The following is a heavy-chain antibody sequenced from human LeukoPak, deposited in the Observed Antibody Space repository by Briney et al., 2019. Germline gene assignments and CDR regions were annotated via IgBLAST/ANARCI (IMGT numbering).Heavy chain of an antibody. J-gene: IGHJ4*02. CDR1: GFTVSSNY. CDR2: IYSGGNA. CDR3: ARGRSPYSSSWFYFDH. D-gene: IGHD6-13*01. V-gene: IGHV3-53*01. Sequence: GSLRLSCAASGFTVSSNYMTWVRQAPGKGLEWVSVIYSGGNAYYADSVKGRFTISRDNSKNTLFLQMNSLRAEDTAVYYCARGRSPYSSSWFYFDHWGQGTLVTVSS.